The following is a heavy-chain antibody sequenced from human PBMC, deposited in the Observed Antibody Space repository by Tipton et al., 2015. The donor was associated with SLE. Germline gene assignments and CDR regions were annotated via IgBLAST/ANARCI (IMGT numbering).Heavy chain of an antibody. CDR1: GLTFSHYW. Sequence: GSLRLSCAASGLTFSHYWMSWVRQAPGKGLEWVSSISSSSSYIYYADSVKGRFTISRDNAKNSLYLQMNSLRAEDTAVYYCARDSGSYYSDYWGQGTLVTVSS. J-gene: IGHJ4*02. D-gene: IGHD1-26*01. V-gene: IGHV3-21*01. CDR3: ARDSGSYYSDY. CDR2: ISSSSSYI.